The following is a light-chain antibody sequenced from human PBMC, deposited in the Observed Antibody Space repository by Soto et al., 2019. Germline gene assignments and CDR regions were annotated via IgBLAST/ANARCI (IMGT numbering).Light chain of an antibody. V-gene: IGKV1-33*01. CDR2: DAS. CDR1: QDISNY. J-gene: IGKJ4*01. Sequence: DLQMTQSPSSLSASVGDRVTITCQASQDISNYLNWYQQKPGKAPKLLIYDASNLETGVPSRFVGGGSGTEFTFTISSLQPEDIATYYCQQYDILPPTFGGGTKVEIK. CDR3: QQYDILPPT.